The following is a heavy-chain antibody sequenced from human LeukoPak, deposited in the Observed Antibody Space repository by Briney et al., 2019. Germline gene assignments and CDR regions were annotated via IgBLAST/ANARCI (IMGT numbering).Heavy chain of an antibody. Sequence: SETLSLTCAVYGGSFSGYYWSWIRQPPGKGLEWIGEINHSGSTNYDPSLKSRVTISVDTSKNQFSLKLSSVTAADTAVYYCARTHEHAFDIWGQGTMVTVSS. CDR1: GGSFSGYY. J-gene: IGHJ3*02. CDR3: ARTHEHAFDI. V-gene: IGHV4-34*01. CDR2: INHSGST.